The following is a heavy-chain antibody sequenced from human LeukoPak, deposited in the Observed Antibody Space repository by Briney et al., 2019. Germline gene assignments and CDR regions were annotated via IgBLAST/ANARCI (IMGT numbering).Heavy chain of an antibody. V-gene: IGHV3-7*05. CDR1: GFTFSSYW. J-gene: IGHJ3*02. CDR3: AKDFGGYSYEGVVAFDI. D-gene: IGHD5-18*01. CDR2: IKQDGSEK. Sequence: EPGRSLRLSCAASGFTFSSYWMSWVRQAPGKGLEWVANIKQDGSEKYYVDSVKGRFTIFRDNAKNSLYLQMNSLRAEDTAVYYCAKDFGGYSYEGVVAFDIWGQGTMVTVSS.